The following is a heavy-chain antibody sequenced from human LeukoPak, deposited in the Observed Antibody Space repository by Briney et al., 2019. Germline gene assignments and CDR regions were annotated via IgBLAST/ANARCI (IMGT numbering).Heavy chain of an antibody. D-gene: IGHD1-14*01. CDR3: ARPYRGYFEY. Sequence: GESLKISCQASGYSFTSYWIGWVRPMPGKGLEWMGIIYPRDSDTRYSPSFQGQVTISADKSISTAYLQWSSLKASDTAIYYCARPYRGYFEYWGQGTLVTVSS. CDR2: IYPRDSDT. CDR1: GYSFTSYW. J-gene: IGHJ4*02. V-gene: IGHV5-51*01.